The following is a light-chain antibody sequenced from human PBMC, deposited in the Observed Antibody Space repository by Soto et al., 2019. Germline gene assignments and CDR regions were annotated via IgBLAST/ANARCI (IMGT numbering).Light chain of an antibody. Sequence: QSVLTQPPSASGTPGQRVTISCSGSSSNIGSNYVYWYQQLPGTAPKLLIYRNNQRPSGVPDRFSGSKSGTSASLAISGLRFEDEADYYCAAWEDSLSGWVFGGGTKLTVL. CDR3: AAWEDSLSGWV. CDR1: SSNIGSNY. V-gene: IGLV1-47*01. CDR2: RNN. J-gene: IGLJ3*02.